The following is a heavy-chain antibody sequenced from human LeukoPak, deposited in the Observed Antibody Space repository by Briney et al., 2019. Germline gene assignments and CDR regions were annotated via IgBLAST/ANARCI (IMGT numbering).Heavy chain of an antibody. J-gene: IGHJ4*02. V-gene: IGHV3-74*01. Sequence: QTGGSLRLSCAASGFTFSSYWMHWVRQVPGKGLVWVSRINSDGSSTSYADSVKGRFTISRDNAKNTLYVQMNSLRAEDTAVYYCARGILVVGGAPPDYWGQGTLVTVSS. CDR1: GFTFSSYW. CDR3: ARGILVVGGAPPDY. CDR2: INSDGSST. D-gene: IGHD1-26*01.